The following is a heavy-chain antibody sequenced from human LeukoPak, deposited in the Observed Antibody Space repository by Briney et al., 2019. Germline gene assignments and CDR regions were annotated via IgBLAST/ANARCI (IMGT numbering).Heavy chain of an antibody. V-gene: IGHV1-3*01. CDR1: GYNFNSYS. CDR3: ARGYKNFDY. J-gene: IGHJ4*02. Sequence: ASVKVSCKASGYNFNSYSIHWVRQGPGQRLEWMGWISAGNVNTKYSQKFQGRVTITRDTSANTAYMELSSLRSEDTAVYYCARGYKNFDYWGQGTLVTVSS. CDR2: ISAGNVNT. D-gene: IGHD1-1*01.